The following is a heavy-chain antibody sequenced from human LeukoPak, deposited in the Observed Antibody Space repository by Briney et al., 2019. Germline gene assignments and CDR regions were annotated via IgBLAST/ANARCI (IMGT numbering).Heavy chain of an antibody. D-gene: IGHD5-18*01. J-gene: IGHJ4*02. Sequence: GGSLRLSCAASGFTFDDYAMHWVRQAPGKGLEWVSGISWNSGSIGYADSVKGRFTISRDNAKNSLYLQMNSLRAEDTALNYCAKDAYSYGPRGLFDYWGQGTLVTVSS. V-gene: IGHV3-9*01. CDR1: GFTFDDYA. CDR2: ISWNSGSI. CDR3: AKDAYSYGPRGLFDY.